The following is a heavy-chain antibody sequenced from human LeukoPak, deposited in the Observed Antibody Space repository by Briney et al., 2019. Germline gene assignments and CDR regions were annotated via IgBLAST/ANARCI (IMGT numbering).Heavy chain of an antibody. D-gene: IGHD6-19*01. J-gene: IGHJ4*02. V-gene: IGHV3-23*01. CDR1: GFTFSSYA. CDR3: AKDGYSSGWYSAYYFDY. CDR2: ISGSGGST. Sequence: PGGSLRLSCAASGFTFSSYAMSWVRQAPGKGLEWVSAISGSGGSTYYADSVKGRFTISRDNSKNTLYLQMNSLRAEDTAVYYCAKDGYSSGWYSAYYFDYWGQGTLVTVSS.